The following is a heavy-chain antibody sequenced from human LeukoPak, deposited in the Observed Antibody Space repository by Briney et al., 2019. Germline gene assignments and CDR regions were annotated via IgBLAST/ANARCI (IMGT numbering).Heavy chain of an antibody. CDR3: ARQEYCSGGSCYTWFDP. CDR1: GYSINNYW. D-gene: IGHD2-15*01. Sequence: GESLQISCKGSGYSINNYWIGWVRQMPGKGLEWMGIIYPADSDIRYSPSFQGQVTISADKSISTVYLQWSSLKASDTAKYYCARQEYCSGGSCYTWFDPWGQGTLVTVSS. J-gene: IGHJ5*02. CDR2: IYPADSDI. V-gene: IGHV5-51*01.